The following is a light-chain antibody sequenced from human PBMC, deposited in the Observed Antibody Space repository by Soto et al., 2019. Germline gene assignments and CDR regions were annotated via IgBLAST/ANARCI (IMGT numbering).Light chain of an antibody. CDR3: QQYNNWPQT. Sequence: EIVMTQSPATLSVSPGERATLSCRASQSVSSNLAWYQQKPGQAPRLLIYGASPRATGIPARFSGSGSGTEFTLTISRLQSEDFAVSYCQQYNNWPQTFGQGTKVEIK. V-gene: IGKV3-15*01. J-gene: IGKJ1*01. CDR1: QSVSSN. CDR2: GAS.